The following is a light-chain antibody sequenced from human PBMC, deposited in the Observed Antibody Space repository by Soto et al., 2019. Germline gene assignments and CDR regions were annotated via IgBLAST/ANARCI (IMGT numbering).Light chain of an antibody. V-gene: IGKV2-40*01. J-gene: IGKJ4*02. CDR1: QSLLDSDDGNTY. CDR3: MQRIEFPLT. Sequence: DIVMTQTPLSLPVTPGEPASISCGSSQSLLDSDDGNTYLDWYLQKPGQSPQLLIYTVSYRASGVPDRFSGSVSGTYFTLKISMVEAEDVGVYCCMQRIEFPLTFGVGTKVDSK. CDR2: TVS.